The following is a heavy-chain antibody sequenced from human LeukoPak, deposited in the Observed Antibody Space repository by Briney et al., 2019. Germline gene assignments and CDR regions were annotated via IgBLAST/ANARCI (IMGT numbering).Heavy chain of an antibody. CDR2: ISDGAKTI. CDR3: ARDPLYTSGWYYFDY. Sequence: GGSLRLSCAASGFTFSSYEMNWVRQAPGKGLEWISYISDGAKTIYYADSVKGRFTISRDNAKNSLYLQMNRLGAEDTAVYYCARDPLYTSGWYYFDYWGQGTLVTVSS. V-gene: IGHV3-48*03. J-gene: IGHJ4*02. D-gene: IGHD6-19*01. CDR1: GFTFSSYE.